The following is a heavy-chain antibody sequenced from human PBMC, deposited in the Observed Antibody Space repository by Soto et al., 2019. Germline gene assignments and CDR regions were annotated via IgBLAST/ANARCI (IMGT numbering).Heavy chain of an antibody. Sequence: EVQLVESGGGLVQPGGSLKLSCAASGFTFSGSAMHWVRQASGKGLEWVGRIRSKANSYATAYAASVKGRFTISRDDSKNTAYLQMNSLKTEDTAVYYCTRPAAQQLEHYSYYGMDVWGQGTTVTVSS. CDR3: TRPAAQQLEHYSYYGMDV. CDR2: IRSKANSYAT. D-gene: IGHD6-13*01. J-gene: IGHJ6*02. CDR1: GFTFSGSA. V-gene: IGHV3-73*01.